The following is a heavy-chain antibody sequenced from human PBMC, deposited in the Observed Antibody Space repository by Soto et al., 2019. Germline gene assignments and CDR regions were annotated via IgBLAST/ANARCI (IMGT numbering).Heavy chain of an antibody. D-gene: IGHD2-21*01. V-gene: IGHV1-69*01. CDR3: ATGLPSVIRVLSLSHYYYYFSWDV. Sequence: QVQLVQYGAEVKKPGSSVKVSCKASGGTFSDYAINWVRQAPGQGLEWMGGIIPMFGTANYAQKFQGRITITADESSTTAYMEVSTLRSEDTALYYCATGLPSVIRVLSLSHYYYYFSWDVWGQGTTVTVSS. CDR1: GGTFSDYA. CDR2: IIPMFGTA. J-gene: IGHJ6*02.